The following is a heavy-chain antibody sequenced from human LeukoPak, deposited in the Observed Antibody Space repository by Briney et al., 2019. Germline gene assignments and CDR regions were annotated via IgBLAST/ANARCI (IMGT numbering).Heavy chain of an antibody. D-gene: IGHD6-13*01. CDR2: IYYSGST. J-gene: IGHJ4*02. V-gene: IGHV4-39*01. CDR1: GGSISSSSYY. Sequence: PSETLSLTCTVSGGSISSSSYYWGWIRQPPGKGLEWIGSIYYSGSTYYNPSLKSRVTISVDTSKNQFSLKLSSVTAADTAVYYCARQEQLVVRPGSIDYWGQGTLVTVSS. CDR3: ARQEQLVVRPGSIDY.